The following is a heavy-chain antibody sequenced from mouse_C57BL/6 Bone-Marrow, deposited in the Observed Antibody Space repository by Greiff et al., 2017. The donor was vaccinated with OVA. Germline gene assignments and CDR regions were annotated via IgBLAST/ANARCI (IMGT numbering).Heavy chain of an antibody. CDR2: IHPNSGST. CDR3: ARGEVLGGAWLAY. D-gene: IGHD4-1*01. J-gene: IGHJ3*01. CDR1: GYTFTSYW. Sequence: QVQLQQSGAELVKPGASVKLSCKASGYTFTSYWMHWVKQRPGQGLEWIGMIHPNSGSTNYNEKFKSKATLTVDKSSSTAYMQLSSLTSEDSAVFDCARGEVLGGAWLAYWGQGTLVTVSA. V-gene: IGHV1-64*01.